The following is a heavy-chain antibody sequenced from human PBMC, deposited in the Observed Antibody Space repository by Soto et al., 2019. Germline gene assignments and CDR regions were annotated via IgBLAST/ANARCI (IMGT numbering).Heavy chain of an antibody. CDR1: GESISSSCYY. J-gene: IGHJ4*02. CDR2: IYYSGRT. Sequence: SETLSLTCIVSGESISSSCYYWGGIRHPPGKGLEWIGSIYYSGRTYYNPSFKSRVTISIDTSKNQFSLKLSSVTATDTAVYYCARQRTTVVTQAYFDHWGQGALVTVSS. V-gene: IGHV4-39*01. D-gene: IGHD2-21*02. CDR3: ARQRTTVVTQAYFDH.